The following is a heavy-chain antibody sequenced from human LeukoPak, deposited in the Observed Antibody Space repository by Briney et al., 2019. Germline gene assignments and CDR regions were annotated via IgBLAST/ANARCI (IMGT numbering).Heavy chain of an antibody. CDR2: IIPIFATA. D-gene: IGHD3-22*01. CDR3: ARGTYYYDPSAYGFLDY. Sequence: SVKVSCKASGGTFSSYAINWVRQAPGQGLEWMGGIIPIFATANYAQKFQGRLTITADESTTTAYMELSSLRSEDTAVYYCARGTYYYDPSAYGFLDYWGQGTLVTVSS. J-gene: IGHJ4*02. CDR1: GGTFSSYA. V-gene: IGHV1-69*01.